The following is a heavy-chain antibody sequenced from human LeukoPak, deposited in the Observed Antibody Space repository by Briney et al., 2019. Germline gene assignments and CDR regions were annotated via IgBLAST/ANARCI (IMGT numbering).Heavy chain of an antibody. CDR2: ISYDGSNK. CDR3: ARDPPFIIGTTFFDY. J-gene: IGHJ4*02. D-gene: IGHD1-20*01. V-gene: IGHV3-30-3*01. CDR1: GLTFSSYA. Sequence: GGSLRLSCADSGLTFSSYAMHWVRQAPGKGLEWVALISYDGSNKYYADSVKGRFTISRDNAKNSLYLQMNSLRAEDTAVYYCARDPPFIIGTTFFDYWGQGTLVTVSS.